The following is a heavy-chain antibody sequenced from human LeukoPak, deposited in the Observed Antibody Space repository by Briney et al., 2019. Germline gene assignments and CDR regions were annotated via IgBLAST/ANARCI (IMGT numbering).Heavy chain of an antibody. Sequence: SETLSLTCTVSGDSISSGSDYWSWIRQSAGKGLEWIGYIYYSGSTNNNPSLKSRVTISVDTSKNQFSLKLSSVTAADTAVYYCARKRYCGGDCDWYFDLWGRGTLVTVSS. CDR1: GDSISSGSDY. CDR2: IYYSGST. J-gene: IGHJ2*01. V-gene: IGHV4-61*10. CDR3: ARKRYCGGDCDWYFDL. D-gene: IGHD2-21*02.